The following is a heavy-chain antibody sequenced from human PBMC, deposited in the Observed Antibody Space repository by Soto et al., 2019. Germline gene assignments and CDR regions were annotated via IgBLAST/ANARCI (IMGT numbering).Heavy chain of an antibody. CDR2: ISGSGTDK. V-gene: IGHV3-11*01. J-gene: IGHJ4*02. D-gene: IGHD6-13*01. CDR3: AKLVTTAAAGTFDY. Sequence: QVQLVESGGGLVKPGWSLRLSCAASGFTFSDYYMTWIRQSPGRGLEWVSYISGSGTDKSYADSVKGRFTISKDNTDNSLFLQMNNLRAEDTAVYYCAKLVTTAAAGTFDYWGQGTLVTVSS. CDR1: GFTFSDYY.